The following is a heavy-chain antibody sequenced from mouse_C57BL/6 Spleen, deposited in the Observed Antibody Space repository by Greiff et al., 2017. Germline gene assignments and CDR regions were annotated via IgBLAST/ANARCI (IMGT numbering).Heavy chain of an antibody. CDR2: IHPNSGST. Sequence: VQLQQPGAELVKPGASVKLSCKASGYTFTSYWMHWVKQRPGQGLEWIGMIHPNSGSTNYNEKFKSKATLTVDKSSSTAYMQLSSLTSEDSAVYYCARRAYKGYFDYWGQGTTLTVSS. CDR3: ARRAYKGYFDY. V-gene: IGHV1-64*01. D-gene: IGHD6-5*01. J-gene: IGHJ2*01. CDR1: GYTFTSYW.